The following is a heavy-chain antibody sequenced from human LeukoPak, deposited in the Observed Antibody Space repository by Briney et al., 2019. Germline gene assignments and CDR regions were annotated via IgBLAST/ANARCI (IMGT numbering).Heavy chain of an antibody. Sequence: SETLSLTCSVSGGSINGNYWSWIRQPAGRGLEWIGLISASGNTNYNPSLEGRITMSVDASKNQFSLTLRPVTAADTAVYYCARDLAVPPYNWFDPWGQGTLVTVSS. D-gene: IGHD2-2*01. J-gene: IGHJ5*02. CDR1: GGSINGNY. V-gene: IGHV4-4*07. CDR3: ARDLAVPPYNWFDP. CDR2: ISASGNT.